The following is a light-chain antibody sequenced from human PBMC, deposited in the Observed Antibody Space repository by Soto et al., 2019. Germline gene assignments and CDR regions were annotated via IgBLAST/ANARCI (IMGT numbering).Light chain of an antibody. Sequence: EIVLTQSPGTLSLSPGETATLSCRSSQTIGRNYLAWYQQKPGQAHRLIIYGASSRATGIPDRFSGSGSGTDFTLTISRLEPEDFAVYYGQQYGSSPTITFGQGTRVEIK. V-gene: IGKV3-20*01. CDR2: GAS. J-gene: IGKJ5*01. CDR1: QTIGRNY. CDR3: QQYGSSPTIT.